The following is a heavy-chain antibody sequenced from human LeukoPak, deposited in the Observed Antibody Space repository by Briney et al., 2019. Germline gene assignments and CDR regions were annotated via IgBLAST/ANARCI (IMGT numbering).Heavy chain of an antibody. CDR3: ARDDNYYYYGMDV. CDR2: INAGNGNT. CDR1: GYTFTSYD. D-gene: IGHD3-22*01. V-gene: IGHV1-3*01. J-gene: IGHJ6*02. Sequence: RASVRVSCKASGYTFTSYDINWVRQATGQRLEWMGWINAGNGNTKCSQKFQGRVTITRDTSASTAYMELSSLRSEDTAVYYCARDDNYYYYGMDVWGQGTTVTVSS.